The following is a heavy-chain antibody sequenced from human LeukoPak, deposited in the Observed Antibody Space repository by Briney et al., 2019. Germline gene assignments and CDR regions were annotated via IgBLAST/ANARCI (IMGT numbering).Heavy chain of an antibody. CDR1: GYSFTSYW. CDR3: ARSIAAAGPAFDL. Sequence: GESLQISCQGYGYSFTSYWIGWVRQMPGKGLEWMGIIYPGDSDTRYSPSFQGQVTISADKSISTAYLQWSSLKASDTAMYYCARSIAAAGPAFDLWGRGTLVTVSS. J-gene: IGHJ2*01. V-gene: IGHV5-51*01. CDR2: IYPGDSDT. D-gene: IGHD6-13*01.